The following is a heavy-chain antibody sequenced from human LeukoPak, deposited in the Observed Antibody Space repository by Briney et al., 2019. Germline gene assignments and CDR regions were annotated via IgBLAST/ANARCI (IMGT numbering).Heavy chain of an antibody. CDR3: ARVSTGWYYYDSSGRGFDY. J-gene: IGHJ4*02. CDR1: GYTFTSYY. V-gene: IGHV1-46*01. Sequence: ASVKVSCKASGYTFTSYYMHWVRQAPGQGLEWMGIINPSGGSTSYAQKFQGRVTMTRDMSTSTVYMELRSLRSDDTAVYYCARVSTGWYYYDSSGRGFDYWGQGTLVTVSS. CDR2: INPSGGST. D-gene: IGHD3-22*01.